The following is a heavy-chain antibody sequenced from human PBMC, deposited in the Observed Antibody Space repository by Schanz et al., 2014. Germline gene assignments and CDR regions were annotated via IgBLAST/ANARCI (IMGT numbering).Heavy chain of an antibody. J-gene: IGHJ3*02. D-gene: IGHD3-10*01. CDR1: GFTFSSYS. Sequence: QVQLVESGGGVVQPGKSLRLSCAASGFTFSSYSMHWVRQAPGKGLEWVAAITTAGTKMYYADSVRGRFTVSRDNSKNTLYLEVNSLRPEDTALYYCAKGRFGELSAFDIWGQGTMVTVSS. V-gene: IGHV3-30-3*01. CDR3: AKGRFGELSAFDI. CDR2: ITTAGTKM.